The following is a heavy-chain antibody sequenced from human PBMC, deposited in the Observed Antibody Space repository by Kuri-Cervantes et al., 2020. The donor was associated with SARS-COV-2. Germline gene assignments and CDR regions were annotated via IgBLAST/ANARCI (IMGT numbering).Heavy chain of an antibody. Sequence: GASLRLCCAASGFTFSSYAMHWVRQAPGKGLEWVAVISYDGSNKYYADSVKGRFTVSKDNSKNTLYLQMNSLRAEDTAVYYCARGEGQQLGDAFDIWGQGTMVTVSS. CDR1: GFTFSSYA. V-gene: IGHV3-30-3*01. CDR2: ISYDGSNK. J-gene: IGHJ3*02. D-gene: IGHD6-13*01. CDR3: ARGEGQQLGDAFDI.